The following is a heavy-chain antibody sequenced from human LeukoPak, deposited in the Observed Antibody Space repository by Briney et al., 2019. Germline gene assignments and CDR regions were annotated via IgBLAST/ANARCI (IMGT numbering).Heavy chain of an antibody. CDR3: ARHSGFASGWSPDY. Sequence: PGESLKISCKGSGYSFTTYWIGWVCQMPGKGLEWMGIIYPDDSETRYSPSFQGQVTISADKSITTAYLQWSSLKASDTAMYYCARHSGFASGWSPDYWGQGTLVTVSS. CDR2: IYPDDSET. CDR1: GYSFTTYW. V-gene: IGHV5-51*01. J-gene: IGHJ4*02. D-gene: IGHD6-19*01.